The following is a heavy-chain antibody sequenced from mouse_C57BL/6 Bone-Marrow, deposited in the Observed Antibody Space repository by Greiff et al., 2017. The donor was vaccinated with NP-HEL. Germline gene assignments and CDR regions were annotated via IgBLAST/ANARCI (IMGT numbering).Heavy chain of an antibody. V-gene: IGHV1-59*01. J-gene: IGHJ2*01. CDR2: IDPSDSYT. Sequence: VQLQQPGAELVRPGTSVKLSCKASGYTFTSYWMHWVKQRPGQGLEWIGVIDPSDSYTNYNQKFKGKATLTVDTSSSTAYMQLSSLTSEDSAVYYCARRWEGYWGQGTTLTASS. D-gene: IGHD1-1*02. CDR1: GYTFTSYW. CDR3: ARRWEGY.